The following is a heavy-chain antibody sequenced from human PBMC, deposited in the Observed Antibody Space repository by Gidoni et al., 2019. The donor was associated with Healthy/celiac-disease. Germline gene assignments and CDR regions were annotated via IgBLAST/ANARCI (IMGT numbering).Heavy chain of an antibody. CDR2: IYHSGST. CDR3: ARYPVDDYGDYVGNLIIDY. D-gene: IGHD4-17*01. V-gene: IGHV4-4*02. CDR1: GGSISSSNW. Sequence: QVQLQESGPGLVKPSGTLSLTCAVSGGSISSSNWWSWVRQPPGKGLEWIGEIYHSGSTNYNPSLKSRVTISVDKSKNQFSLKLSSVTAADTAVYYCARYPVDDYGDYVGNLIIDYWGQGTLVTVSS. J-gene: IGHJ4*02.